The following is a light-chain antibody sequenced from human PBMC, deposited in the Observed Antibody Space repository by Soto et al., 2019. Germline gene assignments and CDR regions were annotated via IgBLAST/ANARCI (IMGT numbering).Light chain of an antibody. J-gene: IGKJ2*01. CDR3: QQYGRSPYT. CDR1: QSVSSSN. V-gene: IGKV3-20*01. Sequence: EIVLTQSPGTLSLSPGERATLSCRASQSVSSSNLAWYQQKPGQAPRLLIYGASSSATGIPDRFSGSGSGTDFTLTISRLEPEDFAVYYCQQYGRSPYTFGQGTKVDIK. CDR2: GAS.